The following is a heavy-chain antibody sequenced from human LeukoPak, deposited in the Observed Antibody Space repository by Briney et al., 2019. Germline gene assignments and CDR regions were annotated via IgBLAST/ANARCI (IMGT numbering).Heavy chain of an antibody. CDR1: GFTFSTYA. CDR2: ISGSGDTT. CDR3: AKDIFRYSGYDPFDY. D-gene: IGHD5-12*01. Sequence: GGSLRLSCAASGFTFSTYAMSWVRQTPGKGLEWISAISGSGDTTYYADSVKGRFTISRDNSKNSLYLQMNSLRAEDTALYYCAKDIFRYSGYDPFDYWGQGTLVTVSS. V-gene: IGHV3-23*01. J-gene: IGHJ4*02.